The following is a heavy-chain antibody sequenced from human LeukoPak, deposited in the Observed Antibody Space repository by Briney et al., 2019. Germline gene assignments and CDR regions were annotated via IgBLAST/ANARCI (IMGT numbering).Heavy chain of an antibody. J-gene: IGHJ5*02. Sequence: VASVKVSCKASRYTFTSYDISWVRQATGQGLEWMGWMNPNSGNTGYAQKFQGRVTMTRNTSISTAYMELSRLRSEDTAVYYCVRRNYGSPRWFDPWGQGTLVTVSS. V-gene: IGHV1-8*01. D-gene: IGHD5-24*01. CDR3: VRRNYGSPRWFDP. CDR1: RYTFTSYD. CDR2: MNPNSGNT.